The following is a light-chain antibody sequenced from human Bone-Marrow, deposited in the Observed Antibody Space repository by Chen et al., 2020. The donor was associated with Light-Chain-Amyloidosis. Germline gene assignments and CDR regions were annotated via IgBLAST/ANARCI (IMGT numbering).Light chain of an antibody. V-gene: IGKV3-20*01. CDR3: QQYGTSPLT. Sequence: EIVLTQSPGTLSLSPGEGANLSCRASQTISSNYLTWYQQTFGQAPRLLIYGSSSRATGIQDRFTGSGSGADFTLTINRLEPEDFAMYYCQQYGTSPLTFGGGTKVEIK. J-gene: IGKJ4*01. CDR2: GSS. CDR1: QTISSNY.